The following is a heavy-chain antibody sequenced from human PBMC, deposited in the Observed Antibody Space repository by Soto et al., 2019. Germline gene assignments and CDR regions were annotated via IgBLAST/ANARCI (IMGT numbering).Heavy chain of an antibody. CDR3: ARARIAAAVRHGGCYFDY. Sequence: QVQLVQSGAEVKKPGASVKVSCKASGYTFTGYYMHWVRQAPGQGLEWMGWINPNSGGTNYAQKFQGWVTMTRDTAITTAYRGRSRLRTDDTAVYYCARARIAAAVRHGGCYFDYWGQGTLVTVSS. J-gene: IGHJ4*02. V-gene: IGHV1-2*04. CDR1: GYTFTGYY. D-gene: IGHD6-13*01. CDR2: INPNSGGT.